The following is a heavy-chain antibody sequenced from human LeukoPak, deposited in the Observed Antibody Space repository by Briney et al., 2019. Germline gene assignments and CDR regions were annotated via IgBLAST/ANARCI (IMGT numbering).Heavy chain of an antibody. Sequence: SETLSLTCTVSGGSISSGDYYWSWIRQPPGKGLEWIGYIYYSGSTYYNPSLKSRVTISVDTSKKQFSLKLSSVTAADTAVYYCARGLSRDYYGSGSYYNVNWFDPWGQGTLVAVSS. CDR1: GGSISSGDYY. J-gene: IGHJ5*02. V-gene: IGHV4-30-4*01. CDR2: IYYSGST. D-gene: IGHD3-10*01. CDR3: ARGLSRDYYGSGSYYNVNWFDP.